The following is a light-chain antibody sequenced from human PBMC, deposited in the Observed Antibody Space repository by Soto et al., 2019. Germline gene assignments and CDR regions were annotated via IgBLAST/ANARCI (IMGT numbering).Light chain of an antibody. CDR3: QQYGGSPYT. J-gene: IGKJ2*01. Sequence: EIVLTQSPGTLSLSPGERATLSCRASQSVRSNYLAWYQQKPGQAPRLLIYGASSMATGIPDRFSGTGSGTDFTLTISRLEPEDFAVYYCQQYGGSPYTFGQGTKLESK. V-gene: IGKV3-20*01. CDR1: QSVRSNY. CDR2: GAS.